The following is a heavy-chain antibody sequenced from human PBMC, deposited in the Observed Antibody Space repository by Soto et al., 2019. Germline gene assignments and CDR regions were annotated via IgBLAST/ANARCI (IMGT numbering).Heavy chain of an antibody. CDR3: ARRARPDFYYMDV. Sequence: SLRLSCAASGFTLSGYAMDWVRQAPGKGLEYVSGISSNGVGTYYANSVQGRITISRDNSKNTVYLQMGSLRPEDLAVYYCARRARPDFYYMDVWGKGTTVTVSS. D-gene: IGHD6-6*01. V-gene: IGHV3-64*01. CDR2: ISSNGVGT. J-gene: IGHJ6*03. CDR1: GFTLSGYA.